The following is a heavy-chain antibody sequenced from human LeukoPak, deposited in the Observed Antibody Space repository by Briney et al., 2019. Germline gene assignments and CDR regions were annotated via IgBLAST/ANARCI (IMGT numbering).Heavy chain of an antibody. Sequence: PGESLRLSCAASGFTFSSYSVNWVRQAPGKGLEWVSSISERSSYIYYADSMKGRSTISRDNAKNSLYLQMNSLRAEDTAVYYCARSTRRQNDAFDIWGQGTVVTVSS. CDR1: GFTFSSYS. J-gene: IGHJ3*02. V-gene: IGHV3-21*01. CDR2: ISERSSYI. CDR3: ARSTRRQNDAFDI.